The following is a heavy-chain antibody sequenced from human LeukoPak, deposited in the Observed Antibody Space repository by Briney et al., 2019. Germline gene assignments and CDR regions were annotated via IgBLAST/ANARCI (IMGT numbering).Heavy chain of an antibody. CDR2: INPNSGDT. V-gene: IGHV1-2*06. CDR1: GYTFTGYH. Sequence: ASVKVSCKASGYTFTGYHIHWVRQAPGQGLEWMGRINPNSGDTNYAQKFQGRVTMTRDTSISTAYMELSRLRSDDTAVYYCARGTSDGRNDYWGQGTLVTVSS. J-gene: IGHJ4*02. CDR3: ARGTSDGRNDY.